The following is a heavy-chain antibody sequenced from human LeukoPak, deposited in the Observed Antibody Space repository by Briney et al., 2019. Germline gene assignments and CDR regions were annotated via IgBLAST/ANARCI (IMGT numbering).Heavy chain of an antibody. CDR1: GFTFSSYW. V-gene: IGHV3-7*01. CDR2: IKQDGSEK. J-gene: IGHJ4*02. D-gene: IGHD5-12*01. Sequence: GGSLRLSCAASGFTFSSYWMSWVRQAPGKGLEWVANIKQDGSEKYYVDSVKGRFTTSRDNAKNSLYLQMNSLRAEDTAVYYCARVGQRLYGYGLYYFDYWGQGTLVTVSS. CDR3: ARVGQRLYGYGLYYFDY.